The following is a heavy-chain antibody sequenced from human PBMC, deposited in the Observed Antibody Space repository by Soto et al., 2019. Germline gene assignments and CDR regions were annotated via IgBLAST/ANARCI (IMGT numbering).Heavy chain of an antibody. D-gene: IGHD2-21*02. Sequence: SETLSLTCIVSGESISSSSYYWGWIRQPPGKGLEWIGSIYYSGRTYYNPSFKSRVNISIDTSKNQFSLKLSSVTATDTAVYYCARQRTTVVTQAYFDHWGQGALVTGLL. CDR3: ARQRTTVVTQAYFDH. V-gene: IGHV4-39*01. J-gene: IGHJ4*02. CDR1: GESISSSSYY. CDR2: IYYSGRT.